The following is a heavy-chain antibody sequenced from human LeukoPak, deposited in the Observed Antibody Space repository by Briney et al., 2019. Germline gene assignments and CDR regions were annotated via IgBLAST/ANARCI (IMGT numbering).Heavy chain of an antibody. CDR2: IRNKANSYTT. Sequence: GGSLRLACAASGFTFIDHYMDWVRQAPGKGLEWIGRIRNKANSYTTEYAASVKGRFTVSRDDSKNSLFLQMNSLESEDTAVYYCARRNSVTQGLDNWGQGTLVTVSS. CDR1: GFTFIDHY. CDR3: ARRNSVTQGLDN. D-gene: IGHD5/OR15-5a*01. V-gene: IGHV3-72*01. J-gene: IGHJ4*02.